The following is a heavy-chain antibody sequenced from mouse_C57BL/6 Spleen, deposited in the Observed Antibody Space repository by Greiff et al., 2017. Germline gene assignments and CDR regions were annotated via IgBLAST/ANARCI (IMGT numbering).Heavy chain of an antibody. V-gene: IGHV5-17*01. J-gene: IGHJ2*01. CDR3: ARDYYYGSSLDY. CDR1: GFTFSDYG. CDR2: ISSGSSTI. D-gene: IGHD1-1*01. Sequence: EVQRVESGGGLVKPGGSLKLSCAASGFTFSDYGMHWVRQAPEKGLEWVAYISSGSSTIYYADPVKGRFTISRANAKDTLFLQMTSLRSEDTAMYYCARDYYYGSSLDYWGQGTTLTVSS.